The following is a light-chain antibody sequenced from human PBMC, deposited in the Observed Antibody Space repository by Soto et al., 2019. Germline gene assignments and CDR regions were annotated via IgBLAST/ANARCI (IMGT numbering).Light chain of an antibody. CDR3: QQYNRNTWS. CDR2: GAS. Sequence: DIQMTQSPSTLSASVGGRVTITCRASLSVGTWVAWYQQKPGKAPKLLIYGASNLERGVPSRFSGSGSGTEFTLTITTLQPDDFATYFCQQYNRNTWSFGPGTKVDI. CDR1: LSVGTW. J-gene: IGKJ1*01. V-gene: IGKV1-5*01.